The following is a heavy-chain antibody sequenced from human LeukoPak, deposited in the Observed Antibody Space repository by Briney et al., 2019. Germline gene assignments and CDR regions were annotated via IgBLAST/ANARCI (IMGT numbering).Heavy chain of an antibody. V-gene: IGHV3-7*01. CDR1: GFTFSNYW. CDR3: ASQQWLLSDFDY. D-gene: IGHD6-19*01. J-gene: IGHJ4*02. Sequence: GGSLRLSCAASGFTFSNYWMTWVRQAPGKGLEWVANIKQDGSEKYYVDSVKGRFAISRDNAKNSLFLQMNSLRAEDTAVYYCASQQWLLSDFDYWGQGTLVTVSS. CDR2: IKQDGSEK.